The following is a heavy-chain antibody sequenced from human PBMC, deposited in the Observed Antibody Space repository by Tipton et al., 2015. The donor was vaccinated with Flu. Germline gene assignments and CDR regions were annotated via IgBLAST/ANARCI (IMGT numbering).Heavy chain of an antibody. J-gene: IGHJ4*02. D-gene: IGHD5-24*01. CDR1: GASISSGGYY. V-gene: IGHV4-31*03. Sequence: TLSLTCSVSGASISSGGYYWSWIRQHPGKGLEWLGYIYHSGSTYYNPSLKSRLTMSVDASNNQFSLKLTSVTVADTAVYYCARDVDDYNGHDYWGQGAQGTVST. CDR3: ARDVDDYNGHDY. CDR2: IYHSGST.